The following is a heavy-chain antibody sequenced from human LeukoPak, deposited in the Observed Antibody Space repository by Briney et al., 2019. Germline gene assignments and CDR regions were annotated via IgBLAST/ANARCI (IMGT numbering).Heavy chain of an antibody. Sequence: PSETLSLTCTVSGGSISSYYWSWIRQPPGKGLEWIGYIYYSGSTNYNPSLKSRVTISVDTSKNQFSLKLSSVTAADTAVYYCARGDTVVRGVIISFDYWGQGTLVTVSS. D-gene: IGHD3-10*01. J-gene: IGHJ4*02. CDR2: IYYSGST. CDR3: ARGDTVVRGVIISFDY. CDR1: GGSISSYY. V-gene: IGHV4-59*08.